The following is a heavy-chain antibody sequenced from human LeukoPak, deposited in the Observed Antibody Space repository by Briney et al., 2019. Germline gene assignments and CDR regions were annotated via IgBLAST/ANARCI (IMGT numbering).Heavy chain of an antibody. V-gene: IGHV1-2*06. CDR1: GYTFTGYY. J-gene: IGHJ3*02. D-gene: IGHD3-22*01. CDR2: INPNSGGT. CDR3: ARDSDSSGYYAFDI. Sequence: ASAKVSCKASGYTFTGYYMHWVRQAPGQGLEWMGRINPNSGGTNYAQKFQGRVTMTRDTSISTAYMELSRLRSDDTAVYYCARDSDSSGYYAFDIWGQGTMVTVSS.